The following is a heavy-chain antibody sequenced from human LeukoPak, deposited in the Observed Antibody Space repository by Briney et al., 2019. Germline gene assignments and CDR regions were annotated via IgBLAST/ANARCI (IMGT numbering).Heavy chain of an antibody. Sequence: PSETLSLTCTVSGGSISSYYWSWIRPPPGKGLEWIGYIYYSGSTNYNPSLKSRVTISVDTSKNQFSLKLSSVTAADTAVYYCARAAVAGTVDYWGQGTLVTVSS. D-gene: IGHD6-19*01. CDR2: IYYSGST. V-gene: IGHV4-59*01. CDR3: ARAAVAGTVDY. J-gene: IGHJ4*02. CDR1: GGSISSYY.